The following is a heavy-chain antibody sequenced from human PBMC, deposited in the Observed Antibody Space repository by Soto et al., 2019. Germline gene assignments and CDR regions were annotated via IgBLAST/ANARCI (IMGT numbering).Heavy chain of an antibody. D-gene: IGHD3-22*01. V-gene: IGHV3-49*04. CDR3: TREGGSGYYYVYWYFDL. CDR2: IRSKAYGGTT. Sequence: GGSLRLSCTASGFTFGDYAMSWVRQAPGKGREWVGFIRSKAYGGTTEYAASVNGRFTISRDDSKSIAYLQMNRLKTEDTAVYYCTREGGSGYYYVYWYFDLWGRRTLVTVSS. CDR1: GFTFGDYA. J-gene: IGHJ2*01.